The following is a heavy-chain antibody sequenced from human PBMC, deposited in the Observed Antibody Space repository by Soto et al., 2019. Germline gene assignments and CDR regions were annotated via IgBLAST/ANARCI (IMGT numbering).Heavy chain of an antibody. CDR3: PKSTRSSWYGMDV. D-gene: IGHD2-2*01. V-gene: IGHV3-23*01. CDR2: ISDSGGST. Sequence: GGSLRLSCAASGFIFSSYAMSWVRQAPGKGLEWVSTISDSGGSTYYADSVKGRFTISRDNSKNTLYLQMNSLRPEDTAVYYCPKSTRSSWYGMDVWGQGTTVTVSS. J-gene: IGHJ6*02. CDR1: GFIFSSYA.